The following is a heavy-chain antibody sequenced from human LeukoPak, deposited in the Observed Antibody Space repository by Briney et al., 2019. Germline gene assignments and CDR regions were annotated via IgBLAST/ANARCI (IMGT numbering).Heavy chain of an antibody. CDR1: GYTFTSYY. CDR3: AKDGPTITMVRGLPDY. CDR2: IIPIFGTA. D-gene: IGHD3-10*01. J-gene: IGHJ4*02. V-gene: IGHV1-69*06. Sequence: SVKVSCKASGYTFTSYYMHWVRQAPGQGLEWMGGIIPIFGTANYAQKFQGRVTITADKSTSTAYMELSSLRSEDTAVYYCAKDGPTITMVRGLPDYWGQGTLVTVSS.